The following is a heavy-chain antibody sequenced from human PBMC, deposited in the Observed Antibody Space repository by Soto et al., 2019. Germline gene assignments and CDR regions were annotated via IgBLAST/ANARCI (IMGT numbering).Heavy chain of an antibody. D-gene: IGHD2-2*01. CDR1: GFTFSNYA. CDR2: ISGSGGST. Sequence: EVQLLESGGGLVQPGGSLRLSCAASGFTFSNYAMTWVRQAPGKGLEWVSGISGSGGSTYYADSVKGRFTISRDQSKNTLYLQMNSLKAEDTAVYYCAKATGCSDTSCSMDVWGQGTTVTVSS. J-gene: IGHJ6*02. V-gene: IGHV3-23*01. CDR3: AKATGCSDTSCSMDV.